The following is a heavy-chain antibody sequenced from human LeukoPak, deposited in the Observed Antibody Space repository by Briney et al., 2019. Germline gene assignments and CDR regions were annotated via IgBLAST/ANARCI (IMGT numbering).Heavy chain of an antibody. CDR3: AILRAIAAASFGFDP. Sequence: TPSETLSLTCTVSGGSISSGSYYWSWIRQPAGKGLEWIGRIYTSGSTNYNPSLKSRVTISVDTSKNQFSLKLSSVTAADTAVNYCAILRAIAAASFGFDPWGQGTLVTVSS. CDR2: IYTSGST. V-gene: IGHV4-61*02. CDR1: GGSISSGSYY. D-gene: IGHD6-13*01. J-gene: IGHJ5*02.